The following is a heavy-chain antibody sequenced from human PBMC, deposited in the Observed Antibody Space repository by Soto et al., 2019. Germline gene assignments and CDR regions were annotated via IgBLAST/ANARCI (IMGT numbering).Heavy chain of an antibody. D-gene: IGHD5-18*01. Sequence: PGGSLRLSCAASGFTVSSNYMSWVRQAPGKGPEWVSVIYSGGSTYYADSVKGRFTISRDNSKNTLYLQMNSLRAEDTAVYYCARGQGREMATASYYYYGMDVWGQGTTVTVSS. CDR1: GFTVSSNY. V-gene: IGHV3-53*01. CDR2: IYSGGST. J-gene: IGHJ6*02. CDR3: ARGQGREMATASYYYYGMDV.